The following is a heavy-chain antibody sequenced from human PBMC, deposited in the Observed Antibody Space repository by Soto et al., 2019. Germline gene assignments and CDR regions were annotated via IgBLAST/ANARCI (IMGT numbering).Heavy chain of an antibody. CDR1: GFTFSYYW. Sequence: EVQLVESGGGLVQPGESLRLSCAASGFTFSYYWMHWVRQAPGKGLVWVSRIHSDGSSTTYADSVKGRFSIYRDNARNXXXXXXXXXXXXXXAXXXXXXXDRGAFDLWGQGTVVTVSS. V-gene: IGHV3-74*01. J-gene: IGHJ3*01. CDR2: IHSDGSST. D-gene: IGHD1-26*01. CDR3: XXXDRGAFDL.